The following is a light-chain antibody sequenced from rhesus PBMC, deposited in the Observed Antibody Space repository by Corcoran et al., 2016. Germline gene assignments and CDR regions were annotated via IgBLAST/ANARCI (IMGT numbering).Light chain of an antibody. V-gene: IGKV3-42*01. CDR3: QQDYSWPPLT. CDR1: QSVSSS. CDR2: GAF. J-gene: IGKJ4*01. Sequence: EIVMTQSPATLSLSPGERATLSCRASQSVSSSFAWYQQKPGLAPKLLIYGAFSRATGIPDRVSGSGCGTECTRTISSLEPEDVGVYYCQQDYSWPPLTFGGGTKVELK.